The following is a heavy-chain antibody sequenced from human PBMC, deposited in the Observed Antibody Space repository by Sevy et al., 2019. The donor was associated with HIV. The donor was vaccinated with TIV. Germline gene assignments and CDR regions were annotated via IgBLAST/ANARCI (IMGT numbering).Heavy chain of an antibody. CDR3: ARGASSGWDYFDY. V-gene: IGHV3-21*01. CDR1: GFTFSTYS. CDR2: ISGFNNYI. Sequence: LGGSLRLSCAASGFTFSTYSMSWVRQAPGKGLEWVSYISGFNNYIYYADSLRGRFTISRDNAKNSLYLQMNNLRAEDTAVYYCARGASSGWDYFDYWGQGTLVTVSS. D-gene: IGHD6-19*01. J-gene: IGHJ4*02.